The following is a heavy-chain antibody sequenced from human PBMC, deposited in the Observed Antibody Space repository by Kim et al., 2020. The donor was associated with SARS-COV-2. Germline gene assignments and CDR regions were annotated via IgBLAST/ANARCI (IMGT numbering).Heavy chain of an antibody. J-gene: IGHJ6*01. CDR1: GGSFSGYY. V-gene: IGHV4-34*01. D-gene: IGHD3-10*01. CDR2: INHSGST. Sequence: SETLSLTCAVYGGSFSGYYWSWIRQPPGKGLEWIGEINHSGSTNYNPSLKSRVTISVDTSKNQFSLKLSSVTAADTAVYYCARGPYYGSGSYYNGNANY. CDR3: ARGPYYGSGSYYNGNANY.